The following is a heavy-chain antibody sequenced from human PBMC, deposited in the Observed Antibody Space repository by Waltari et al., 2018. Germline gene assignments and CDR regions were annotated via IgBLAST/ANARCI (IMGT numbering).Heavy chain of an antibody. CDR1: GGSFNGYD. D-gene: IGHD6-19*01. Sequence: QVQLQQWGAGLLKPSETLSLTCAMSGGSFNGYDWRWIRRPPGKGLEWIGEINHSGSTNYNPSLKSRVTMSVDTSKNQFSLNLSSVTAADTAVYYCARGESLYNSDWTPRGYYYYGMDVWGQGTTVTVSS. J-gene: IGHJ6*02. CDR3: ARGESLYNSDWTPRGYYYYGMDV. CDR2: INHSGST. V-gene: IGHV4-34*01.